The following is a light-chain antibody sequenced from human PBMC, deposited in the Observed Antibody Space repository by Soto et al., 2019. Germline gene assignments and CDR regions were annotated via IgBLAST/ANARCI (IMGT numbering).Light chain of an antibody. CDR1: SSDVGAYNY. CDR3: SSYTRSSARV. CDR2: DVS. V-gene: IGLV2-14*01. Sequence: QSALTQPASVSGSPGQSITISCTGTSSDVGAYNYVSWYQQHPGKAPKLMIYDVSNRPSGVSDRFSGSKSGNMASLTISGLQAEDEADYYCSSYTRSSARVFGTGTKLTGL. J-gene: IGLJ1*01.